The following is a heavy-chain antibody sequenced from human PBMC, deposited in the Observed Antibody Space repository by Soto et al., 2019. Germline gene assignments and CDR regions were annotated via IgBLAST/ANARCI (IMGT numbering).Heavy chain of an antibody. CDR3: ARTVEIIAARGFDY. CDR2: INHSGST. V-gene: IGHV4-34*01. D-gene: IGHD6-6*01. Sequence: QVQLQQWGAGLLKPSETLSLTCAVYGGSFSGYYWSWIRQPPGKGLEWIGEINHSGSTNYNPSLKSRVTISVDTSKNQFSLKLSSVTAADTAVYYCARTVEIIAARGFDYXXXXTXVTVSS. CDR1: GGSFSGYY. J-gene: IGHJ4*01.